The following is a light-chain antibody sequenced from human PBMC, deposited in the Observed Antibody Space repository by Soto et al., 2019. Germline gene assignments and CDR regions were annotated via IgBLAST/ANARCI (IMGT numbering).Light chain of an antibody. CDR2: GAS. CDR1: ESTNNY. Sequence: EIVLTQSQGTLSVSPGERAPLSCLASESTNNYLAWYQQKPGQAPRLLIDGASTRAAGIPPRFSGSGSGTEFTLTISSLQSEDFAVYYCQQYNNWPPWTFGQGTKVDIK. V-gene: IGKV3-15*01. CDR3: QQYNNWPPWT. J-gene: IGKJ1*01.